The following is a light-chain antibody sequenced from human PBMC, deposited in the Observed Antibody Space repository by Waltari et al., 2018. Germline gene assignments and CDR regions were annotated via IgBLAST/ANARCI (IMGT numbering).Light chain of an antibody. CDR3: QQYNNWLWT. Sequence: MTQSPSSLSASVGDRVTITCQASQDISNYLNWYQQKPGQAPRLLIYGASTRATGIPARFSGSGSGTEFTLTISSLQSEDFAVYYCQQYNNWLWTFGQGTKVEIK. J-gene: IGKJ1*01. CDR2: GAS. V-gene: IGKV3-15*01. CDR1: QDISNY.